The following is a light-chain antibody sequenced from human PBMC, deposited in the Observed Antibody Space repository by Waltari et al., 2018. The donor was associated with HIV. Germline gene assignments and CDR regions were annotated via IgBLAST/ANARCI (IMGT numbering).Light chain of an antibody. CDR1: SLRSYY. Sequence: SSELTQDPAVSVALGQTVRITCQGDSLRSYYASWYQQKPGQAPELVIDCKNNRPSGIPDRFSGSSSGNTASLTITGAQAEDEADYYCNSRDSSGNHVVFGGGTKLTVL. CDR3: NSRDSSGNHVV. CDR2: CKN. V-gene: IGLV3-19*01. J-gene: IGLJ2*01.